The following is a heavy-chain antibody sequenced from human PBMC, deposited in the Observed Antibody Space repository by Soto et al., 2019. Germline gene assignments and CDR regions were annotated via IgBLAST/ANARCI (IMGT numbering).Heavy chain of an antibody. CDR1: GGAFNNYA. CDR3: AREMPSTAAAYFYYGLNV. V-gene: IGHV1-69*18. Sequence: QVQLVQSGAEVKRPGSSVKVSCKASGGAFNNYAIYWVRQAPGQGLEGLGTIVPVFPSVYYAPRFQGRLTITADGSTDTVYMMLTSLKSEDTAVYYWAREMPSTAAAYFYYGLNVWGQGTSVTVSS. J-gene: IGHJ6*02. CDR2: IVPVFPSV. D-gene: IGHD6-13*01.